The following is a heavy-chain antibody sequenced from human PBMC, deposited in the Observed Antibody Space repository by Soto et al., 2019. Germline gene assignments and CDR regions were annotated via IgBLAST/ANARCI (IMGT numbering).Heavy chain of an antibody. D-gene: IGHD3-3*01. CDR2: ISYDGTNK. CDR1: GFTFSAYA. V-gene: IGHV3-30-3*02. Sequence: GGSLRLSCAASGFTFSAYAMHWVRQAPGKGLEWVALISYDGTNKYFPDSVKGRFTISRDNSKNTLYLQMNSLRTEDTAVYYCAKPVFTDGYVDYWGQGTLVTVSS. CDR3: AKPVFTDGYVDY. J-gene: IGHJ4*02.